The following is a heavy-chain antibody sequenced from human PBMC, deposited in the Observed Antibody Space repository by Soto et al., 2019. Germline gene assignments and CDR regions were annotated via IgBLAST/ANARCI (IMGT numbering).Heavy chain of an antibody. CDR1: GFTFSSYT. J-gene: IGHJ4*02. CDR3: ARTLIPYCSSNSCRYFDY. CDR2: ITSDGNIK. D-gene: IGHD2-2*01. Sequence: QVQLVESGGGVVQPGGSLRLSCAASGFTFSSYTMHWVRQAPGKGLEWVAVITSDGNIKLYADSVKGRFSISTDISKDTLYLQMSSLRPEETALYYCARTLIPYCSSNSCRYFDYWGQGTLVTVSS. V-gene: IGHV3-30-3*01.